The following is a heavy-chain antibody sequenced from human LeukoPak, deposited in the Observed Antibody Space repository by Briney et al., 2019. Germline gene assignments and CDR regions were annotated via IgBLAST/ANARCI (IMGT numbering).Heavy chain of an antibody. V-gene: IGHV3-53*01. J-gene: IGHJ3*02. D-gene: IGHD3-22*01. CDR2: MYSVGTT. Sequence: PGGSLRLSCAASGFSVSSNYMNWVRQAPGKGLEWVSVMYSVGTTYYADSVKDRFTLSRDKSENTLYLQMNSLRAQDTAVYYCARGGNYYDRSGYYSGQALDIWGQGTMVTVSS. CDR3: ARGGNYYDRSGYYSGQALDI. CDR1: GFSVSSNY.